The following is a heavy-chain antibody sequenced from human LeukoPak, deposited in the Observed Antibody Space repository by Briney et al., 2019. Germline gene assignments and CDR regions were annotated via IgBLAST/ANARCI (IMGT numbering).Heavy chain of an antibody. CDR2: INPNSGGT. CDR3: ARDRRLGTTPGY. CDR1: GYTFTGYY. D-gene: IGHD7-27*01. J-gene: IGHJ4*02. Sequence: ASVKVSCKASGYTFTGYYMHWVRQAPGQGLEWMGWINPNSGGTNYAQKFQGRVTMTRDTSISTAYMELSRLRSDDTAVYHCARDRRLGTTPGYWGQGTLVTVSS. V-gene: IGHV1-2*02.